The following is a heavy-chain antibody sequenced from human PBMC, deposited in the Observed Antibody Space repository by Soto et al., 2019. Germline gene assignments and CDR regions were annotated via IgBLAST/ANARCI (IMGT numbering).Heavy chain of an antibody. Sequence: VLSLRLSCAGSGFTFSRYSMNWVRRAPGKGLEWVSSISSTTNYIYYADSMKGRFTVSRDNAKNSVYLDMNSLSAEDTAVYYCARESEDLTSNFDYWGQGTLVTVSS. J-gene: IGHJ4*02. CDR2: ISSTTNYI. CDR3: ARESEDLTSNFDY. CDR1: GFTFSRYS. V-gene: IGHV3-21*01.